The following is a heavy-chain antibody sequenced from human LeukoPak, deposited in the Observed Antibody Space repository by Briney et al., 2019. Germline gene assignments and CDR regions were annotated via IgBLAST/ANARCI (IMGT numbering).Heavy chain of an antibody. CDR2: IYYSGST. J-gene: IGHJ4*02. V-gene: IGHV4-39*07. CDR1: GGSISSSSYY. Sequence: SETLSLTCTVSGGSISSSSYYWGWIRQPPGKGLEWIGSIYYSGSTYYNPSLKSRVTISVDTSKNQFSLKLSSVTAADTAVYYCATGHYYDSSGFFDYWGQGTLVTVSS. D-gene: IGHD3-22*01. CDR3: ATGHYYDSSGFFDY.